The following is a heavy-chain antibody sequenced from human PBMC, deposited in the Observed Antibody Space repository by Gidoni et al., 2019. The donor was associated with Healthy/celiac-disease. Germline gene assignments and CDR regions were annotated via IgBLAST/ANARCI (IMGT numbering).Heavy chain of an antibody. D-gene: IGHD3-22*01. CDR3: TSQTYYYDSSGYPGDY. Sequence: EVQLVESGGGLVKPGGSLRLSCAASGFTFSNAWMSWVRQAPGKGLEWVVRIKSKTDGGTTDYAAPVKCRFTISRDDSKNTLYLQMNSLKTEDTAVYYCTSQTYYYDSSGYPGDYWGQGTLVTVSS. J-gene: IGHJ4*02. V-gene: IGHV3-15*01. CDR1: GFTFSNAW. CDR2: IKSKTDGGTT.